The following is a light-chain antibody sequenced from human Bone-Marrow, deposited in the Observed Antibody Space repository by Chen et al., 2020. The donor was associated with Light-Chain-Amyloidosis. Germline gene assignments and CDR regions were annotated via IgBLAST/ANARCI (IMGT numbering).Light chain of an antibody. CDR2: GSS. CDR1: QTISSNY. Sequence: EIVLTHSPGTLSLSPGEGANLSCRASQTISSNYLTWYQQNFGPAPRLLIYGSSSRATGIPDRFTGSGSGTDFTLTSNRLEPEEFSMYYCQQYGTSPLTFGGGTKVEIK. V-gene: IGKV3-20*01. CDR3: QQYGTSPLT. J-gene: IGKJ4*01.